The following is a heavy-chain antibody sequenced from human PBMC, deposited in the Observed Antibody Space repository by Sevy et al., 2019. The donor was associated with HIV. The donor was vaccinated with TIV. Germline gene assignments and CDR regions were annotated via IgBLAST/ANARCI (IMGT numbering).Heavy chain of an antibody. J-gene: IGHJ4*02. CDR3: AKQDNWNDFPFDY. Sequence: GGSLRLSCVASGFSFRSYGMHWVRQAPGKGLEWVAVISYDGSNKHYADSVKGRFTISRDNSKNTLYLQMNSLRAEDTAVYYCAKQDNWNDFPFDYWGQGTLVTVPQ. CDR1: GFSFRSYG. V-gene: IGHV3-30*18. D-gene: IGHD1-1*01. CDR2: ISYDGSNK.